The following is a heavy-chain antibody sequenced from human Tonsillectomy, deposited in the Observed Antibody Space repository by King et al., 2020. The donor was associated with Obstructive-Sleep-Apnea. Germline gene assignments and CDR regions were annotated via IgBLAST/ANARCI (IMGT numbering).Heavy chain of an antibody. CDR3: ARVDNADCGGDCRDY. J-gene: IGHJ4*02. V-gene: IGHV5-51*01. D-gene: IGHD2-21*02. CDR2: IFPGDSDT. Sequence: VQLVESGAEVKKPGESLKISCKGSGYSFASYWIGWVRQVPGKGLEWVGIIFPGDSDTRYSPSIQGHVTISADKSISTAYLQWSSLKASDTAMYYCARVDNADCGGDCRDYWGQGSLVTVSS. CDR1: GYSFASYW.